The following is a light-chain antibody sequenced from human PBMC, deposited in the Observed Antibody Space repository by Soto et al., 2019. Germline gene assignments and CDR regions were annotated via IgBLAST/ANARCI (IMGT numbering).Light chain of an antibody. CDR2: AAS. V-gene: IGKV1-39*01. CDR3: QQSYSTPRT. J-gene: IGKJ1*01. Sequence: DIQMTQSPSSLSASVGDRVTITCRASQSISNYLNWYQQKPGKAPKLLIYAASSLQSAVPSRFSGSGSGTDFTLTISSLQPEDFATYYCQQSYSTPRTFGQGTKVEIK. CDR1: QSISNY.